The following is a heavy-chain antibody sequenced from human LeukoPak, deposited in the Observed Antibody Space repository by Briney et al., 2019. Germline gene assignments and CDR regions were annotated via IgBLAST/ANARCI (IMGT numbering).Heavy chain of an antibody. D-gene: IGHD6-19*01. J-gene: IGHJ3*02. V-gene: IGHV3-21*01. CDR3: ARVASSGWYVVAFDI. CDR2: ISSSSSYI. Sequence: GGSLRLSCAASGFTFSSYSMNWVRQAPGKGLEWVSSISSSSSYIYYADSVKGRFTISRDNAKNSLYLQMNSLRAEDTAVYYCARVASSGWYVVAFDIWGQGTMVTVSS. CDR1: GFTFSSYS.